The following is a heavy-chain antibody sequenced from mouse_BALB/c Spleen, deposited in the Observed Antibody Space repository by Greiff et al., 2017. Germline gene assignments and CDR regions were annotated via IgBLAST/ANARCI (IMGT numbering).Heavy chain of an antibody. D-gene: IGHD4-1*01. V-gene: IGHV1-4*01. CDR2: INPSSGYT. CDR1: GYTFTSYT. J-gene: IGHJ2*01. Sequence: VQLQESGAELARPGASVKMSCKASGYTFTSYTMHWVKQRPGQGLEWIGYINPSSGYTNYNQKFKDKATLTADKSSSTAYMQLSSLTSEDSAVYYCASIWDVGYWGQGTTLTVSS. CDR3: ASIWDVGY.